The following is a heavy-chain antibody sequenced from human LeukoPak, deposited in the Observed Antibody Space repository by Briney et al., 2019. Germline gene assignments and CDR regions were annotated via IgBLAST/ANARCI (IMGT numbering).Heavy chain of an antibody. CDR3: ARDPRRWYSSGWSLFDY. CDR1: GYTFTSYG. D-gene: IGHD6-19*01. Sequence: ASVKVSCKASGYTFTSYGISWVRQAPGQGLEWMGWVSAYNGNTNYAQKLQGRVTVTTDTSTSTAYMELRSLRSDDTAVYYCARDPRRWYSSGWSLFDYWGQGTLVTVSS. J-gene: IGHJ4*02. V-gene: IGHV1-18*01. CDR2: VSAYNGNT.